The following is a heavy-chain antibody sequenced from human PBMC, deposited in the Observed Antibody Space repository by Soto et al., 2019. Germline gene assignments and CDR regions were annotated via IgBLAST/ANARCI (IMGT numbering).Heavy chain of an antibody. CDR3: ARDLNDGYNSGPSDY. J-gene: IGHJ4*02. V-gene: IGHV4-61*01. Sequence: SETLSLTCTVSGGSISSGSYYWSWIRQPPGKGLEWIGYIYYSGSTNYNPSLKSRVTTSVDTSKNQFSLKLSSVTAADTAVYYCARDLNDGYNSGPSDYWGQGALVTVSS. CDR2: IYYSGST. CDR1: GGSISSGSYY. D-gene: IGHD5-12*01.